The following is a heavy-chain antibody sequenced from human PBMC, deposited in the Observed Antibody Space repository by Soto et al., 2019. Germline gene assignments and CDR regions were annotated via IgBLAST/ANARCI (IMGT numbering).Heavy chain of an antibody. CDR2: IWYDGSNK. Sequence: QVQLVESGGGVVQPGRSLRLSCAASGFTFSSYGMHWVRQAPGKGLEWVAVIWYDGSNKYYADSVKGRFTISRDNSKNTLYLQMNSLRAEDTAVYYCARDLLFSSLSSSEDYFDYWGQGTLVTVSS. J-gene: IGHJ4*02. D-gene: IGHD6-6*01. CDR1: GFTFSSYG. V-gene: IGHV3-33*01. CDR3: ARDLLFSSLSSSEDYFDY.